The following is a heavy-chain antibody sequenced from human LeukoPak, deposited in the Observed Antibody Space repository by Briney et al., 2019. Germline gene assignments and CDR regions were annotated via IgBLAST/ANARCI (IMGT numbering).Heavy chain of an antibody. J-gene: IGHJ4*02. CDR3: AKRPPSPRAAIDY. CDR1: GFTFSSYS. Sequence: GGSLRLSCAASGFTFSSYSMNWVRQAPGKGLEWVSSISSSSSYIYYADSVKGRFTISRDNAKNSLYLQMNSLRAEDTAVYYCAKRPPSPRAAIDYWGQGTLVTVSS. V-gene: IGHV3-21*04. D-gene: IGHD6-25*01. CDR2: ISSSSSYI.